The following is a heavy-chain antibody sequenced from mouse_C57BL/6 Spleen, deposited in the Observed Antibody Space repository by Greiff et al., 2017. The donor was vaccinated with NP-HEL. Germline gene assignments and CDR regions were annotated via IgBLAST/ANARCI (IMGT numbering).Heavy chain of an antibody. D-gene: IGHD2-3*01. CDR1: GYTFTDYN. J-gene: IGHJ1*03. CDR3: ARPDGYPWYFDV. Sequence: VQLQQSGPELVKPGASVKMSCKASGYTFTDYNMHWVKQSHGKSLEWIGYINPNNGGTSYNQKFKGKATLTVNKSSSTAYMELRSLTSEDSAVYYCARPDGYPWYFDVWGTGTTVTVSS. CDR2: INPNNGGT. V-gene: IGHV1-22*01.